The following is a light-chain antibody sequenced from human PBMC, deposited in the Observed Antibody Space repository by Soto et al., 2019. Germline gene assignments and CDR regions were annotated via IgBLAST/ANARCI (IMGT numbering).Light chain of an antibody. CDR3: QQSYSSPRT. Sequence: DIQMTQSPSSLPASVGDRVTITCRPSQSIGRYLNWYQHPRGKAPNLXIYAATTLHSGVPSRFSGSGAGTDCTRAISSLQPEDVQTDYCQQSYSSPRTFGQGTKVDI. CDR1: QSIGRY. V-gene: IGKV1-39*01. CDR2: AAT. J-gene: IGKJ1*01.